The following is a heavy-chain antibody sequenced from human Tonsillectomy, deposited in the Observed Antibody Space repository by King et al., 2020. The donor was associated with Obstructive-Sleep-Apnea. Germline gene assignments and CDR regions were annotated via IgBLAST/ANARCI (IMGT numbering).Heavy chain of an antibody. J-gene: IGHJ4*02. D-gene: IGHD3-10*01. CDR1: GFTFGDYA. V-gene: IGHV3-49*03. Sequence: VQLVESGGGLVQPGRSLRLSCTASGFTFGDYAMSWFRLAPGKGLEWVGFIRDKSYGGTTQYDASVRGRFSISRDDSRGITYLQMDSLKSEDTAVYYCTRGAQYFGSGTSDYWGQGTLVSVSS. CDR3: TRGAQYFGSGTSDY. CDR2: IRDKSYGGTT.